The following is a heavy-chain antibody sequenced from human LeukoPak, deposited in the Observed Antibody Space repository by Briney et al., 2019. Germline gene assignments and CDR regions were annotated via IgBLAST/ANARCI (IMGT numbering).Heavy chain of an antibody. CDR3: ARVAVPAAISSYNWFDP. D-gene: IGHD2-2*02. CDR2: IYYSGST. Sequence: SETLSLTCTVSGGSISSYYWSWIRQSPGKGLEWIGYIYYSGSTNYNPSLKSRVTISVDTSKNQFSLKLSSVTAADTAVYYCARVAVPAAISSYNWFDPWGQGTLVTVSS. J-gene: IGHJ5*02. CDR1: GGSISSYY. V-gene: IGHV4-59*01.